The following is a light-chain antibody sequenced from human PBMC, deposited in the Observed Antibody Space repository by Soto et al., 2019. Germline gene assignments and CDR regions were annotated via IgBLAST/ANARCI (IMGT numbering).Light chain of an antibody. J-gene: IGKJ1*01. Sequence: DIQMTQSPSTLSASVGDRVTITCRASQSISTWLAWYQQKPGNAPKLLIFDASNLESGVPSRFSGSGSGTEFTLTNDSLQPDDFATYYCQQYNSDSRTFGQGTELDIK. CDR3: QQYNSDSRT. CDR2: DAS. V-gene: IGKV1-5*01. CDR1: QSISTW.